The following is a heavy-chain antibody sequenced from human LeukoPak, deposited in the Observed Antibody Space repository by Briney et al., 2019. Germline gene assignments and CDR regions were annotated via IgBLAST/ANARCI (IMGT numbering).Heavy chain of an antibody. Sequence: GVSLRLSCAAPGITISSYWMSWVRQAPGKGLECVANKKEDGSEKYYVDSVKGRFTIPRDNAKKSLYLQMNRLRAEETAVYYCEAFYYDESGWGDASDMWGQGTMVTVSS. D-gene: IGHD3-16*01. CDR2: KKEDGSEK. CDR3: EAFYYDESGWGDASDM. V-gene: IGHV3-7*01. CDR1: GITISSYW. J-gene: IGHJ3*02.